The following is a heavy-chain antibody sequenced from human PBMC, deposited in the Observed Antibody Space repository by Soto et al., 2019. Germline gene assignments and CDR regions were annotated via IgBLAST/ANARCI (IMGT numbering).Heavy chain of an antibody. D-gene: IGHD3-3*01. V-gene: IGHV1-3*01. CDR1: GYSFKNYA. CDR2: TNEGSGNT. J-gene: IGHJ4*02. CDR3: ARDDRSVSGVVTLDH. Sequence: ASVKVSCKATGYSFKNYAVHWVRQAPGQRLEWMGFTNEGSGNTRFSQRFQGRISITRDTSASTVYLDLSSLTSEDTAIYYCARDDRSVSGVVTLDHWGPGTLVTVSS.